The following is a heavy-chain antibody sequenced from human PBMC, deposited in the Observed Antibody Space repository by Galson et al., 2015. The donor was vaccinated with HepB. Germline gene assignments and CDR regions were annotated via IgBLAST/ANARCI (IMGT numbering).Heavy chain of an antibody. Sequence: SLRLSCAGSGFIFRHHAMAWIRQAPGKGLEWVSGINGRGSTRSYSDAVKGRFSISRDNSKDTVFLQMDNLRAEETAVYYCVEEGSWFGGDWSDPWAQGALVTVSP. V-gene: IGHV3-23*01. D-gene: IGHD3-16*01. CDR1: GFIFRHHA. CDR2: INGRGSTR. CDR3: VEEGSWFGGDWSDP. J-gene: IGHJ5*02.